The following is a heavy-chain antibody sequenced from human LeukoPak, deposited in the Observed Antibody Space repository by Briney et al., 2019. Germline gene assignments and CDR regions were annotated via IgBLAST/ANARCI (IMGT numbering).Heavy chain of an antibody. V-gene: IGHV1-8*02. J-gene: IGHJ4*02. D-gene: IGHD5-18*01. CDR3: ARWGHTANYY. Sequence: GASVKVSCKASGGTFSSYAISWVRQATGQGLEWMGWMNPNSGNTGYAQKFQGRVTMTRNTSISTAYMELSSLRSEDTAVYYCARWGHTANYYWGQGTLVTVSS. CDR1: GGTFSSYA. CDR2: MNPNSGNT.